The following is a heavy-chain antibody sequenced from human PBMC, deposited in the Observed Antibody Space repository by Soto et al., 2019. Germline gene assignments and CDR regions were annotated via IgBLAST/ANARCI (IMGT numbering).Heavy chain of an antibody. Sequence: QVQLVESGGGVVQSGRSLRLSCAASGFTFSSYGMHWVRQAPGKGLEWVAVIWYDGSNKYYADSVKGRFTISRDNSKNTLYLQMNSLRAEDTAVYYCARGKALYSSSWYYYYGMDVWGQGTTVTVSS. J-gene: IGHJ6*02. CDR2: IWYDGSNK. V-gene: IGHV3-33*01. D-gene: IGHD6-13*01. CDR3: ARGKALYSSSWYYYYGMDV. CDR1: GFTFSSYG.